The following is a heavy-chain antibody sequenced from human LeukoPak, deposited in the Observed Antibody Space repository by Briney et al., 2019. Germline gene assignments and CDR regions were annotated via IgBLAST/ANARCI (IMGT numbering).Heavy chain of an antibody. Sequence: GRSLRLSCAASGFTFSSYWMSWVRQAPGKGLDWVANIKQDGSEKYYVDSVKGRFTISRDNAKNSLYLQMNSLRAEDTAVYYCASIYGSGSYYSWGYFDYWGQGTLVTVSS. V-gene: IGHV3-7*03. CDR1: GFTFSSYW. D-gene: IGHD3-10*01. CDR2: IKQDGSEK. J-gene: IGHJ4*02. CDR3: ASIYGSGSYYSWGYFDY.